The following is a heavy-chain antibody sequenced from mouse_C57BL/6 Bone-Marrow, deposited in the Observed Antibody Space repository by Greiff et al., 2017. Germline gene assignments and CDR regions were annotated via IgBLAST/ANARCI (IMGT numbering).Heavy chain of an antibody. CDR3: ARLEFDGSSGDWYFDV. CDR1: GYTFTSYD. CDR2: IYPRDGST. V-gene: IGHV1-85*01. Sequence: VKLMESGPELVKPGASVKLSCKASGYTFTSYDINWVKQRPGQGLEWIGWIYPRDGSTKYNEKFKGKDTLTVDTSSSTAYMELHSLTSEDSGVYFCARLEFDGSSGDWYFDVWGTGTTVTVSS. D-gene: IGHD1-1*01. J-gene: IGHJ1*03.